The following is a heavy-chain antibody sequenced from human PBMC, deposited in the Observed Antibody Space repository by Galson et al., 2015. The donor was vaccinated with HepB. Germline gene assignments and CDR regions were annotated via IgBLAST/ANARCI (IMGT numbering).Heavy chain of an antibody. J-gene: IGHJ1*01. CDR3: ARDASGYSSGWYSGHYFQH. V-gene: IGHV4-59*01. CDR2: IYYSGST. CDR1: GGSISSYY. D-gene: IGHD6-19*01. Sequence: SETLSLTCTVSGGSISSYYWSWIRQPPGKGLEWIGYIYYSGSTNYNPSLKSRVTISVDTSKNQFSLKLSSVTAADTAVYYCARDASGYSSGWYSGHYFQHWGQGTLVTVSS.